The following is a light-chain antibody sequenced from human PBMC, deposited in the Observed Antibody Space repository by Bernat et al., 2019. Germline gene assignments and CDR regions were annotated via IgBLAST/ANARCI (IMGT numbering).Light chain of an antibody. CDR2: GAS. CDR1: QGIGTY. CDR3: QQVNSFPIT. Sequence: DIQLTQSPSLLSASGGDRVTITCRASQGIGTYLAWYQQKPRKAPKLLIYGASTLQSGGPSRFSGSGSGTEFTLTLTSLQPEDSATYYCQQVNSFPITCGQGTRLEI. V-gene: IGKV1-9*01. J-gene: IGKJ5*01.